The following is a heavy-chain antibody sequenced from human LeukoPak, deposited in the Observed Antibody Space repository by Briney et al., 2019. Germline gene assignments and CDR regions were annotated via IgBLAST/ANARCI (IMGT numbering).Heavy chain of an antibody. J-gene: IGHJ4*02. CDR1: GGSISGYY. V-gene: IGHV4-59*08. D-gene: IGHD3-22*01. CDR3: ARGVSVIPFFDY. CDR2: IYYSGST. Sequence: PSETLSLTCTVSGGSISGYYWSWIRQPPGKGLEWIGYIYYSGSTSYNPSLKSRVTISVDTSKNQFSLKLSSVAAADTAVYYCARGVSVIPFFDYWGQGTLVTVSS.